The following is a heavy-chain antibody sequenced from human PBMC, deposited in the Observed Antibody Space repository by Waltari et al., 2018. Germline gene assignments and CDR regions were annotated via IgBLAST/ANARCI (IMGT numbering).Heavy chain of an antibody. V-gene: IGHV4-39*02. CDR2: VHSGGTT. D-gene: IGHD3-22*01. CDR3: ARRSSGAYPDYYYGLDV. Sequence: QLQLQESGPGLVEPSETLSLTCSVSGGSISGNSYYWGWIRKPPVKGLEWIGSVHSGGTTYYHPSLKSRISISLDTTEHRFSLKLTSVTAADTAVYYCARRSSGAYPDYYYGLDVWGQGATV. J-gene: IGHJ6*02. CDR1: GGSISGNSYY.